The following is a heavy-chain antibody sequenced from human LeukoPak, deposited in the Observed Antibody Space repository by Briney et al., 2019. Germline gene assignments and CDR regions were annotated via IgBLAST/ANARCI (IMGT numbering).Heavy chain of an antibody. V-gene: IGHV3-23*01. CDR2: ISGSAGST. CDR1: GFTFSSYA. D-gene: IGHD5-12*01. CDR3: AKGRVVSITLCFAD. J-gene: IGHJ4*02. Sequence: GGSLRLSCAASGFTFSSYAMSWVRQAPGEGLEWVSGISGSAGSTNYADSVKGRFTISRDYSKNTLYLQMNSLRAEDTAIYYCAKGRVVSITLCFADWGQGTLVTVSS.